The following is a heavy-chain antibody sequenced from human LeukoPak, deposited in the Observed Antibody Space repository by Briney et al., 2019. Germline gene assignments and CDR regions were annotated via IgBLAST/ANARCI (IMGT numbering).Heavy chain of an antibody. CDR1: GYTFTSYD. Sequence: ASVKVSCKASGYTFTSYDINWVRQATGQGLEWMGWMNPNSGNTGYAQKFQGRVTMTRNTSISTAYMELSSLRSEDTAVYYCARVRSKRNSDGMDVWGQGTTVTVSS. J-gene: IGHJ6*02. CDR3: ARVRSKRNSDGMDV. CDR2: MNPNSGNT. D-gene: IGHD4-23*01. V-gene: IGHV1-8*01.